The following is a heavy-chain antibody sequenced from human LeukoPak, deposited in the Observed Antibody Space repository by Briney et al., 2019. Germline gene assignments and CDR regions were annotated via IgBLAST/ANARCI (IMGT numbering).Heavy chain of an antibody. Sequence: SVKVSCKASGGTFSSYAISWVRQAPGQGLEWMGGIIPIFGTANYAQKFQGRVTITADESTSTAYMELSSLRSEDTAVYYCARGYYGSGSYSPDYYYYYGMDVWGQGTTVTVSS. J-gene: IGHJ6*02. D-gene: IGHD3-10*01. V-gene: IGHV1-69*01. CDR3: ARGYYGSGSYSPDYYYYYGMDV. CDR1: GGTFSSYA. CDR2: IIPIFGTA.